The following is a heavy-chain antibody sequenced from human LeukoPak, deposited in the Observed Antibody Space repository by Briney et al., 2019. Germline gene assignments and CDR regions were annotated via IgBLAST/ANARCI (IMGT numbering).Heavy chain of an antibody. CDR1: GFSLSTSGMC. J-gene: IGHJ6*02. D-gene: IGHD3-22*01. CDR3: ARIFCITMIVGRGDV. CDR2: IDWDDDK. Sequence: ASGPTLVNPTQTLTLTCTFSGFSLSTSGMCVSWIRQPPRKQLERLARIDWDDDKYYSTSLKTRLTISKDTSKNQVVLTMTNMDPVDTATYYCARIFCITMIVGRGDVWGQGTTVTVSS. V-gene: IGHV2-70*11.